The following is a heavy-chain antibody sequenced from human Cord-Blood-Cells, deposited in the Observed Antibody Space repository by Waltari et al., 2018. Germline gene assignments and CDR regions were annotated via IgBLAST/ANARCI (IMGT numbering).Heavy chain of an antibody. V-gene: IGHV3-30-3*01. CDR2: ISYDGSNK. CDR3: AREGGRYGDYFDY. CDR1: GFTFSSYA. D-gene: IGHD4-17*01. J-gene: IGHJ4*02. Sequence: QVQLVESGGGVVQPGRSLRLSCAASGFTFSSYAMHWVRQAPGKGLEWVAVISYDGSNKYYADSVKGRLTISRDNSKNTLYLQMNSLRAEDTAVYYCAREGGRYGDYFDYWGQGTLVTVSS.